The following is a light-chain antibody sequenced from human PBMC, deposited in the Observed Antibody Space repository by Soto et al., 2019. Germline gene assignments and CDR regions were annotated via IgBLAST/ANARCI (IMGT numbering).Light chain of an antibody. Sequence: QSVLTQPASVSGSPGQSITISCTGTSSDVGAYNYVSWYQQHPGKAPKVMVYDVRNRPSGISNRFSGSKSGNTASLTISGLQAEDEADYYCSSRTSATTVVFGGGTKLTVL. CDR2: DVR. CDR1: SSDVGAYNY. V-gene: IGLV2-14*01. CDR3: SSRTSATTVV. J-gene: IGLJ3*02.